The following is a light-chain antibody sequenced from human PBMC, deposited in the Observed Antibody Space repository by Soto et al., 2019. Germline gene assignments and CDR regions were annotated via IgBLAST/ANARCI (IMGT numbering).Light chain of an antibody. Sequence: IVVTQSPDFLVVSLGERATINCRTSQSVLFSTNNLNYFAWYRQKPGQPPELLIYWASTRQSGVPDRFSGSGSGTDFTLTISSLQAEDVAVYYCQQYYSTPLTFGGGTRWIS. V-gene: IGKV4-1*01. J-gene: IGKJ4*01. CDR2: WAS. CDR1: QSVLFSTNNLNY. CDR3: QQYYSTPLT.